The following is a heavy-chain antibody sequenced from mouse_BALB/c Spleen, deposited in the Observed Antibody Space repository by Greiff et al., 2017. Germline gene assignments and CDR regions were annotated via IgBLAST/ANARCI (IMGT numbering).Heavy chain of an antibody. CDR1: GFTFSSYA. D-gene: IGHD3-1*01. CDR2: ISSGGST. J-gene: IGHJ2*01. CDR3: ARGWSSYYFDY. Sequence: EVKLMESGGGLVKPGGSLKLSCAASGFTFSSYAMSWVRQTPEKRLEWVASISSGGSTYYPDSVKGRFTISRDNARNILYLQMSSLRSEDTAMYYCARGWSSYYFDYWGQGTTLTVSS. V-gene: IGHV5-6-5*01.